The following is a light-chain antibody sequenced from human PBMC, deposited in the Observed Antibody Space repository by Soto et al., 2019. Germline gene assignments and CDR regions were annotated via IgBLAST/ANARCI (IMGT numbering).Light chain of an antibody. V-gene: IGKV3-20*01. CDR2: GAS. J-gene: IGKJ4*01. Sequence: ENVLTQSPGTLSLSPGERATLSCRASQNVYNNYLAWYQQKPGQAPRLLINGASSRATGIPDRFSGSGSGTDFTLTISRLEPEDFAVYYCQQYGSPPPTFGGGTKVAIQ. CDR3: QQYGSPPPT. CDR1: QNVYNNY.